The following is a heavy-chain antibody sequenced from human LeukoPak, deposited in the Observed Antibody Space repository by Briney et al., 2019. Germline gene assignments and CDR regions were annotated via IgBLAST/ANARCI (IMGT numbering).Heavy chain of an antibody. CDR3: TTEFGSGYYFDY. CDR2: IKSKSNGGTT. J-gene: IGHJ4*02. Sequence: GGSLRLSCGALGSPPGNAGMGWVGQAPGKGREWVGGIKSKSNGGTTDYTAPVKGRFAISRDDSKNTLYLQMSSLETEDTAVYYCTTEFGSGYYFDYWGQGTLVTVSS. V-gene: IGHV3-15*01. CDR1: GSPPGNAG. D-gene: IGHD6-19*01.